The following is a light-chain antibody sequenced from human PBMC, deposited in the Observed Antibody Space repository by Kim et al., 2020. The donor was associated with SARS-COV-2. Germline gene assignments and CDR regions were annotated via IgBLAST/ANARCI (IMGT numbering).Light chain of an antibody. CDR3: AAWDDSLSAVV. CDR1: SSNIGSNS. J-gene: IGLJ2*01. V-gene: IGLV1-44*01. Sequence: GQRVTITCSGSSSNIGSNSVIWYQQLPGTAPKLLICSNDQRPSGVPDRFSGSKSGTSASLAISGLQSEDEADYYCAAWDDSLSAVVFGGGTQLTVL. CDR2: SND.